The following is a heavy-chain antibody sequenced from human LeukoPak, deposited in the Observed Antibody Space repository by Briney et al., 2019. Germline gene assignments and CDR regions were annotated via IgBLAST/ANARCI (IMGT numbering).Heavy chain of an antibody. D-gene: IGHD3-22*01. CDR1: GGTFISYA. CDR2: IIPIFGTA. J-gene: IGHJ4*02. CDR3: ASLAANYYDSSGYYYFDY. Sequence: GASVKVSCNASGGTFISYAISWVREAPGQGLEWMGGIIPIFGTANYAQKFQGRVTITADESTSTAYMELSSLRSEDTAVYYCASLAANYYDSSGYYYFDYWGQGTLVTVSS. V-gene: IGHV1-69*13.